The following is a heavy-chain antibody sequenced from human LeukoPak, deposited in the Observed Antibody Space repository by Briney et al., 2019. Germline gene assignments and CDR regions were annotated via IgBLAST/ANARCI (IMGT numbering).Heavy chain of an antibody. CDR1: GFTFSSYE. Sequence: QPGGSLRLSCAASGFTFSSYEMNWVRQAPGKGLEWVGRSKNKANTYTTQYAASVKGRFTISRDDSKNSLYLQLNSLKTEDTAVYYCTRSWGGTITSPGYWGQGTLVTVSS. V-gene: IGHV3-72*01. D-gene: IGHD1-14*01. J-gene: IGHJ4*02. CDR2: SKNKANTYTT. CDR3: TRSWGGTITSPGY.